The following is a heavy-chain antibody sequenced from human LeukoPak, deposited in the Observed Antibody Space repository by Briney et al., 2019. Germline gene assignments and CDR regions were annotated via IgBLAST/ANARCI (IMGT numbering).Heavy chain of an antibody. CDR1: GYTFTSYD. V-gene: IGHV1-69*05. J-gene: IGHJ6*03. Sequence: SVKVSCKASGYTFTSYDINWVRQAPGQGLEWMGRIIPIFGTANYAQKFQGRVTITTDESTSTAYMELSSLRSEDTAVYYCARDLRSWYDILTGYYYYYYMDVWGKGTTVTVSS. CDR3: ARDLRSWYDILTGYYYYYYMDV. D-gene: IGHD3-9*01. CDR2: IIPIFGTA.